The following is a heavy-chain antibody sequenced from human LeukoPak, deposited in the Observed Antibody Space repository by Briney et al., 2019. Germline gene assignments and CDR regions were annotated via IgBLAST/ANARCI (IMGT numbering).Heavy chain of an antibody. CDR3: ARAHTLSCSGGTSPYFLDY. D-gene: IGHD2-15*01. J-gene: IGHJ4*02. CDR2: INTSGNT. CDR1: GGSISGYY. V-gene: IGHV4-4*07. Sequence: SETLSLTCTVSGGSISGYYWSWIRQPAGKGLEWIGRINTSGNTKYNPSLESRVTMAVDTSKNQFSLKLSSVTAADTAVYYCARAHTLSCSGGTSPYFLDYWGQGTLVTVSS.